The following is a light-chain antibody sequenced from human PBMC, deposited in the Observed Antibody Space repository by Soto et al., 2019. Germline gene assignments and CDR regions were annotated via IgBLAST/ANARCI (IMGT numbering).Light chain of an antibody. CDR2: DVT. J-gene: IGLJ2*01. V-gene: IGLV2-14*03. CDR1: SSDVGGYNY. Sequence: QSALTQPASVSGSPGQSITISCTGTSSDVGGYNYVCWYQQHPGKAPKLMIYDVTYRPSGVSSRFSASKSGNTASLTISGLQAEDEADYYCSSYSRSSTLVFGGGTKLTVL. CDR3: SSYSRSSTLV.